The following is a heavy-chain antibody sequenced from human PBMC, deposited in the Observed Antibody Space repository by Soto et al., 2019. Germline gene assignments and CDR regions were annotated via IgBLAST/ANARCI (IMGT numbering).Heavy chain of an antibody. CDR1: GFTVSSNY. CDR2: IYSGGST. CDR3: ARATYYYDSIGAYDAFDI. D-gene: IGHD3-22*01. J-gene: IGHJ3*02. Sequence: PGGSLRLSCAASGFTVSSNYMSWVRQAPGKGLEWVSVIYSGGSTYYADSVKGRFTISRDNSKNTLYLQMNSLRAEDTAVYYCARATYYYDSIGAYDAFDIWGQGTMVTVSS. V-gene: IGHV3-53*01.